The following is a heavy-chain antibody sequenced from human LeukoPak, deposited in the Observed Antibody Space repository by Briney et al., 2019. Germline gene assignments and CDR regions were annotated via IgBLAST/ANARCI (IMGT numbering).Heavy chain of an antibody. CDR3: ARLLLCLDY. V-gene: IGHV4-38-2*02. D-gene: IGHD3-10*01. J-gene: IGHJ4*02. CDR2: IYHSGST. CDR1: GYSISSGYY. Sequence: SETLSLTCTVSGYSISSGYYWGWIRQPPGKGLEWIGSIYHSGSTYYNPSLKSRVTISVDTSKNQFSLKLSSVTAADTAVYYCARLLLCLDYWGQGTLVTVPS.